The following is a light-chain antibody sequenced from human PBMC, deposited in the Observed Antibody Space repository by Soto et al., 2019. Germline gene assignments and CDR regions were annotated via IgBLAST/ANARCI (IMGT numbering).Light chain of an antibody. V-gene: IGKV3-15*01. CDR2: AAS. Sequence: EIVMTQSPATLSVSPGERATLSCRASQSVSGHLAWYQQKPGQAPRLLIYAASTRATGIPARFSGSGSGTEFTLTISSLQSEDFAVYYCQQYNTWPPWTFGQGTKVEIK. J-gene: IGKJ1*01. CDR1: QSVSGH. CDR3: QQYNTWPPWT.